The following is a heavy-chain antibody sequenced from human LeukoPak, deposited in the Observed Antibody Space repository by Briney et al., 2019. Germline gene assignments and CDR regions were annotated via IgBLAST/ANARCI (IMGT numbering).Heavy chain of an antibody. D-gene: IGHD2-15*01. CDR1: GYTFTGYY. J-gene: IGHJ6*03. V-gene: IGHV1-2*02. Sequence: ASVKVSCKASGYTFTGYYMHWVRQAPGQGLEWMGWISPNSGGTNYAQKFQGRVTMTRDTSISTAYMELSRLRSDDTAVYYCASQVAATRPGDYYYMDVWGKGTTVTVSS. CDR3: ASQVAATRPGDYYYMDV. CDR2: ISPNSGGT.